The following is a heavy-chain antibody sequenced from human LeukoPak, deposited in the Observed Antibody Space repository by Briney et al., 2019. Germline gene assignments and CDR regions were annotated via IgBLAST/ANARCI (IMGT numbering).Heavy chain of an antibody. CDR1: GDSISLQY. J-gene: IGHJ4*02. CDR3: ARRSPIAAEDY. CDR2: ISSSGNT. V-gene: IGHV4-4*09. D-gene: IGHD6-6*01. Sequence: SETLSLTCTVTGDSISLQYWNWIRQPPGKGLEWLGYISSSGNTNYHPSVNSRVTISRDTSKNQLSLRLKSLTAVDTAVYYCARRSPIAAEDYWGQGILVTVSS.